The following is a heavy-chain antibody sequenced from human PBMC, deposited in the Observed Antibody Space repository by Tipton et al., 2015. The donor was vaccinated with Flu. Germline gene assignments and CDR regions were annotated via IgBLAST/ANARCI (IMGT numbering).Heavy chain of an antibody. J-gene: IGHJ2*01. CDR2: VSRSGNT. CDR1: GDSISSDYY. Sequence: TLSLTCEVSGDSISSDYYWGWVRQFPGKGLEWIGSVSRSGNTDYNSSLKSRVTISIDTSKNQFSLKMKSVTAADTAVYYCARMEWTVTTPRYFDLWGRGSLVTVSS. CDR3: ARMEWTVTTPRYFDL. V-gene: IGHV4-38-2*01. D-gene: IGHD4-17*01.